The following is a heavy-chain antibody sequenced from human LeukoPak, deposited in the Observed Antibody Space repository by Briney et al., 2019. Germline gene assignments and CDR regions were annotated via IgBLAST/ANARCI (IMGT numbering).Heavy chain of an antibody. Sequence: PGGSLRLSCAASGFTFSSYAMSWVRQAPGKGLEGVSAISGSGGSTYYADSVKGRFTISRDNSKNTLYLQMNSLRAEDTAVYYCAKDPVITIFGVVIIRYFDYWGQGTLVTVSS. J-gene: IGHJ4*02. CDR2: ISGSGGST. CDR1: GFTFSSYA. V-gene: IGHV3-23*01. D-gene: IGHD3-3*01. CDR3: AKDPVITIFGVVIIRYFDY.